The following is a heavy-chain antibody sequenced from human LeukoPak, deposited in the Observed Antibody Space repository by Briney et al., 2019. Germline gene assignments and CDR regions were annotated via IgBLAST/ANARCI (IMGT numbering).Heavy chain of an antibody. CDR3: ARFRGAAALDY. CDR1: GFTFSNYY. J-gene: IGHJ4*02. CDR2: VRQDGKYK. D-gene: IGHD6-13*01. Sequence: GGSLRLSCVASGFTFSNYYMNWVRQAPGKGLEWVANVRQDGKYKPYLDAVKGRFTISRDNAKNSLYLQMNSLRAEDTAVYYCARFRGAAALDYWGQGTLVTVSS. V-gene: IGHV3-7*01.